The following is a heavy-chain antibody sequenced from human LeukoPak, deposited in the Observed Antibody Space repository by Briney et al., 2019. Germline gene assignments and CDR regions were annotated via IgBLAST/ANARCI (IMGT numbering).Heavy chain of an antibody. CDR3: ARDVNERWLQFGLGY. Sequence: ASVKVSCKASGGTFSSYAISWVRQALGQGLEWMGRIIPIFGTANYAQKFQGRVTITTDESTSTAYMELSSLRSEDTAVYYCARDVNERWLQFGLGYWGQGTLVTVSS. J-gene: IGHJ4*02. CDR1: GGTFSSYA. D-gene: IGHD5-24*01. CDR2: IIPIFGTA. V-gene: IGHV1-69*05.